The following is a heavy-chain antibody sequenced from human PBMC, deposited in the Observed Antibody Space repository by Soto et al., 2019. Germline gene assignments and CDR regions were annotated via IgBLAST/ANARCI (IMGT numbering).Heavy chain of an antibody. CDR3: ARDFSGRQQLVRGNY. Sequence: GGCLRLSCAASGFTFSSYAMHWVRQAPGKGLEWVAVISYDGSNKYYADSVKGRFTISRDNSKNTLYLQMNSLRAEDTAVYYCARDFSGRQQLVRGNYWGQGTLVTVSS. J-gene: IGHJ4*02. D-gene: IGHD6-13*01. CDR1: GFTFSSYA. CDR2: ISYDGSNK. V-gene: IGHV3-30-3*01.